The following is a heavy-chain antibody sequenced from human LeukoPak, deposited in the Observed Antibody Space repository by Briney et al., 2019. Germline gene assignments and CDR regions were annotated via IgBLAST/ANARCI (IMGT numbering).Heavy chain of an antibody. J-gene: IGHJ4*02. D-gene: IGHD2-8*02. V-gene: IGHV5-51*01. CDR2: IYPGDSDT. CDR3: ARQGTGYSFDY. CDR1: GYSFTNYW. Sequence: GESLKISCQVSGYSFTNYWIVWVRQMPGKGLEWMGIIYPGDSDTKYSPSFQGQVTFSADKSINIVYLQWSNLKASDTAMYYCARQGTGYSFDYWGQGTLVTVSS.